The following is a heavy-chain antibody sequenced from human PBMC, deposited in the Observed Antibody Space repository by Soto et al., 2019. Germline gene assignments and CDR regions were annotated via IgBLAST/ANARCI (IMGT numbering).Heavy chain of an antibody. J-gene: IGHJ5*02. V-gene: IGHV1-3*01. CDR2: INAGNGNT. Sequence: QVQLVQSGAEVKKPGASVKVSCKASGYTFTSYAMHWVRQAPGQRLEWMGWINAGNGNTKYSQKFQGRVTITRDTSASTACMELSSRRSEDTAVYYCARGNPYSRSWYLEGNWFGPWGQGTLVIVSS. D-gene: IGHD6-13*01. CDR1: GYTFTSYA. CDR3: ARGNPYSRSWYLEGNWFGP.